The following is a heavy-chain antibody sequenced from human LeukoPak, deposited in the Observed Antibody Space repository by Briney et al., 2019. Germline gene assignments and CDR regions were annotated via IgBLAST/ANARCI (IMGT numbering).Heavy chain of an antibody. J-gene: IGHJ3*02. CDR3: ARVSYDSSGYYYPDAFDI. Sequence: SETLSLTCTVSGGSISSYYWSWIRQPPGKGLEWIGYIYYSGSTHYNPSLKSRVTISVDTSKNQFSLKLSSVTAADTAVYYCARVSYDSSGYYYPDAFDIWGQGTMVTVSS. V-gene: IGHV4-59*01. D-gene: IGHD3-22*01. CDR1: GGSISSYY. CDR2: IYYSGST.